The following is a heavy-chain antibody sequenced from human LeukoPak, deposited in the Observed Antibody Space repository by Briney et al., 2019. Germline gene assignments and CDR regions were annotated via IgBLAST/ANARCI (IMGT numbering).Heavy chain of an antibody. CDR3: ARLIKGVVPAAIHDY. D-gene: IGHD2-2*01. CDR2: IYYSGST. J-gene: IGHJ4*02. Sequence: SETLSLTCTVSGGSISSSSYYWGWIRQPPGKGLEWIGSIYYSGSTYYNPSLKSQVTISVDTSKNQFSLKLNSVTAADTAVYYCARLIKGVVPAAIHDYWGQGTLVTVSS. V-gene: IGHV4-39*01. CDR1: GGSISSSSYY.